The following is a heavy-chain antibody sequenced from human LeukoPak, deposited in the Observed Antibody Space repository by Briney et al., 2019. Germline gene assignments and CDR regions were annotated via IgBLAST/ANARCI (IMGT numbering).Heavy chain of an antibody. V-gene: IGHV1-58*01. CDR1: GFTFTSSA. CDR2: IVVGSGNT. D-gene: IGHD1-26*01. Sequence: SVKVSCKASGFTFTSSAVQWVRQARGQRLEWIGWIVVGSGNTNYAQKFQERVTITRDMSTSTAYMELSSLRSEDTAVYYCAAGGVGATGFDYWGQGTLVTVSS. CDR3: AAGGVGATGFDY. J-gene: IGHJ4*02.